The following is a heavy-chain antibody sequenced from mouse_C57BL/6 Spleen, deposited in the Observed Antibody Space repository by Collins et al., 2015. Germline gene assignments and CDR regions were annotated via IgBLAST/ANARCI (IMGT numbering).Heavy chain of an antibody. V-gene: IGHV3-6*02. D-gene: IGHD2-4*01. CDR2: ISYDGNN. CDR1: DYSITSDYY. J-gene: IGHJ4*01. Sequence: DVQLQKSGPGLVKPSQSLSLTCSVTDYSITSDYYWNWIRQFPGNKLEWMGYISYDGNNNYNPSLKNRISITRDTSKNQFFLKLNSVITEDTAAYYCARGMITTAMDYWGQGTSVTVSS. CDR3: ARGMITTAMDY.